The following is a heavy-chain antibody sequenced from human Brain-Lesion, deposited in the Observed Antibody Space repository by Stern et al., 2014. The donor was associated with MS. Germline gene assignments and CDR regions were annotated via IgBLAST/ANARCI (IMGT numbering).Heavy chain of an antibody. V-gene: IGHV3-9*01. CDR1: GFTFDDYA. CDR2: ISWNSGTI. D-gene: IGHD1-14*01. CDR3: ARDITGSSAYFDY. Sequence: EVQLVQSGGDLVQPGRSLRLSCAAFGFTFDDYAMHWVRQAPGKGLEWVAGISWNSGTIGYADSVKGRFTTSRDNAYGSLYLQMNSLRPEDTALYYCARDITGSSAYFDYWGQGTLVTVSS. J-gene: IGHJ4*02.